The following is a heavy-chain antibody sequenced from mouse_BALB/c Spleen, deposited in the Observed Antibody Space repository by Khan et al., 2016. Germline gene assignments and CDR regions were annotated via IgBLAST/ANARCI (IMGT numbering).Heavy chain of an antibody. J-gene: IGHJ4*01. CDR2: ISYSGNT. D-gene: IGHD1-1*01. V-gene: IGHV3-8*02. CDR1: GDSITSGY. Sequence: EVKLQESGPSLVKPSQTLSLTCSVTGDSITSGYWNWIRKFPGNKLEYMGYISYSGNTYYNPSLKSRISITRDTSKNQYYLQLNSVTTEDTATYYCARYRYYYGSTYDTMDYWGQGTSVTVSS. CDR3: ARYRYYYGSTYDTMDY.